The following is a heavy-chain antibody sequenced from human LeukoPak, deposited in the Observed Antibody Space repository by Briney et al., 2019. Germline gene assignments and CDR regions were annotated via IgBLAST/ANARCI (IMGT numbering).Heavy chain of an antibody. CDR2: ISSNGGST. CDR1: GFSFSSYG. V-gene: IGHV3-64*01. J-gene: IGHJ4*02. D-gene: IGHD2-2*01. Sequence: PGGSLRLSCAASGFSFSSYGMLWVRQAPGKGLEYVSAISSNGGSTYYANSVKGRFTISRDNSKNTLYLQMGSLRAEDMAVYYCANREYHLPALYWGQGTLVTVSS. CDR3: ANREYHLPALY.